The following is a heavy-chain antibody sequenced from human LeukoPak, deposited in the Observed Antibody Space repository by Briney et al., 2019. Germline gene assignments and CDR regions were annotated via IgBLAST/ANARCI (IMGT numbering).Heavy chain of an antibody. Sequence: GGTLRLSCAASGFTFSSYGMTWVRQAPGKGLEWVSAISDSGGSTNYADSVKGRFTISRDNSKNTLYLQMNSLRAEDTAVYYCARPYIVANTGPDYFDYWGQGTLVTVSS. CDR1: GFTFSSYG. CDR2: ISDSGGST. CDR3: ARPYIVANTGPDYFDY. J-gene: IGHJ4*02. D-gene: IGHD5-12*01. V-gene: IGHV3-23*01.